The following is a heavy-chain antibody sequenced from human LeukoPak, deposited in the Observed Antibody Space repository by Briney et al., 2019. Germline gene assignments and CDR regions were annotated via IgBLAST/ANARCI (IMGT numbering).Heavy chain of an antibody. V-gene: IGHV1-2*02. J-gene: IGHJ4*02. Sequence: ASVKVSCTASGYTFTGFYMHWVRQAPGQGLEWMGLINPNSGGTQYGQKFQGRVTVTRDTSISTTYMELNSLRSDDTAIYYCARVRGPGSYFYYWGQGTLVTVSS. D-gene: IGHD3-10*01. CDR1: GYTFTGFY. CDR3: ARVRGPGSYFYY. CDR2: INPNSGGT.